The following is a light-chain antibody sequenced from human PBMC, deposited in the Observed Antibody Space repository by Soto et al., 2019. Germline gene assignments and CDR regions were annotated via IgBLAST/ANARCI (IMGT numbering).Light chain of an antibody. CDR1: SXDVGGSKY. J-gene: IGLJ1*01. CDR2: EVN. CDR3: FSYADSNNFV. Sequence: QSALTQPRSASGSPGQSVSISCSGGSXDVGGSKYVSWYQVKPGKAPKLIIYEVNRRPEGAPYRFSGSKSGNTASLTVSGLQAEDEGDYYCFSYADSNNFVFGSGTKVSVL. V-gene: IGLV2-8*01.